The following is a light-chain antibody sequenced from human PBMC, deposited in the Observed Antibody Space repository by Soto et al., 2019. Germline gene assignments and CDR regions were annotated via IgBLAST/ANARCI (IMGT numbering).Light chain of an antibody. CDR2: QDA. V-gene: IGLV3-1*01. Sequence: SYELTQPPSVSVSPGQTASVTCSGDTLGNKYVCWYQQKPGQSPVVVIYQDAKRPSGIPERFSGSNSGHTATLTISGTQAMDEADYYCQAWDSSSVVFGGGTQLTVL. J-gene: IGLJ3*02. CDR1: TLGNKY. CDR3: QAWDSSSVV.